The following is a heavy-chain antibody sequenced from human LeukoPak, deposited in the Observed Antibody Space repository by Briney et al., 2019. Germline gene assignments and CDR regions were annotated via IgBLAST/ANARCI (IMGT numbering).Heavy chain of an antibody. CDR2: INHSGST. V-gene: IGHV4-34*01. Sequence: SETLSLTCAVYGGSFSGYYWSWIRQPPGKGLEWIGEINHSGSTNYNPSLKSRVTISVDTSKNQFSLKLSSVTAADTAVYYCARGGVVVVVATGNWFDPWGQGTLVTVSS. CDR1: GGSFSGYY. D-gene: IGHD2-15*01. J-gene: IGHJ5*02. CDR3: ARGGVVVVVATGNWFDP.